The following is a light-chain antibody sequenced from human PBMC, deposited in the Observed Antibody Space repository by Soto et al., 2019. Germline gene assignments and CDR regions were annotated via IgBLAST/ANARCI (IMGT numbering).Light chain of an antibody. CDR1: QSVSSSY. J-gene: IGKJ2*01. Sequence: EIVLTQSPAPLSLSPGERATLSCRASQSVSSSYLAWYQQRPGQAPRLLLYGASSRATGIPDRFTGSGSGTDFTLTISRLEPEDFAVYYCQQYDTFGQGTKVDIK. CDR2: GAS. V-gene: IGKV3-20*01. CDR3: QQYDT.